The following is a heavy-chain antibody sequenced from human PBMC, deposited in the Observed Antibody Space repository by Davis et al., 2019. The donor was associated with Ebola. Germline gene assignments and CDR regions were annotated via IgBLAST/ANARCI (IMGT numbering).Heavy chain of an antibody. CDR3: ARDLGFSHANWFDP. J-gene: IGHJ5*02. CDR1: GGSFSGYY. Sequence: MPGGSLRLSCAVYGGSFSGYYWSWIRQPPGKGLEWIGEINHSGSTNYNPSLKSRVTISVDTSKNQFSLKLSSVTAADTAVYYCARDLGFSHANWFDPWGQGTLVTVSS. CDR2: INHSGST. V-gene: IGHV4-34*01. D-gene: IGHD3-3*01.